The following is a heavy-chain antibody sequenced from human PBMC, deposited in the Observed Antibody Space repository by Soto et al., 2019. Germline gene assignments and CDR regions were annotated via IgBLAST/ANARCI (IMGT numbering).Heavy chain of an antibody. CDR2: IYWNDDR. J-gene: IGHJ4*02. CDR1: GFSLSNPGVG. Sequence: QITLKESGPTLVKPTQTLTLTCTFSGFSLSNPGVGMGWVRQPPGKALQWLAAIYWNDDRRYSPSLKTRLTITKDTSKNQVVLTMTDMDPVDTATYYCAHGGPAASLDFWGQGTLVTVSS. D-gene: IGHD2-2*01. V-gene: IGHV2-5*01. CDR3: AHGGPAASLDF.